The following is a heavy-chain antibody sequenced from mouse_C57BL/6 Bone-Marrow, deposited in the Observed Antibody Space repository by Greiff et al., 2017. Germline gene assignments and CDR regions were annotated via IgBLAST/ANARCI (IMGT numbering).Heavy chain of an antibody. CDR2: IYPRSGNT. CDR1: GYTFTSYG. V-gene: IGHV1-81*01. CDR3: ARRRTYYYGSSYDY. D-gene: IGHD1-1*01. J-gene: IGHJ2*01. Sequence: VQLQQSGAELARPGASVKLSCKASGYTFTSYGISWVKQRPGQGLEWIGEIYPRSGNTYYNEKFKGKATLTADKSSSTAYMELRSLTSEDSAVYFCARRRTYYYGSSYDYWGQGTTLTVSS.